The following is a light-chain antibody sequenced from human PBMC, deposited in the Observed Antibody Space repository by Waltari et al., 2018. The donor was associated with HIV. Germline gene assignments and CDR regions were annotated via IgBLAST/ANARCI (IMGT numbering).Light chain of an antibody. CDR2: DAS. J-gene: IGKJ4*01. CDR3: QKYNDRALT. CDR1: QAISNY. V-gene: IGKV1-33*01. Sequence: DIQMTQSPSSLSASVGDRVTITCQASQAISNYLNWYQQKPGTAPKLLIYDASLLYPGVPSRFSGSGSGTYFTLTISRLQPEDIATYYCQKYNDRALTFGGGTKVQI.